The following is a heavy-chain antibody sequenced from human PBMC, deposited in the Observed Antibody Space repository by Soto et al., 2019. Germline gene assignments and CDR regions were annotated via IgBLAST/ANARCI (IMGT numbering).Heavy chain of an antibody. J-gene: IGHJ6*02. V-gene: IGHV3-74*01. CDR1: GFTFSSYR. Sequence: GGSLRLSCAASGFTFSSYRMHWVRQAPGKGLVWVSLIKSDGRSTSYADSVKGRFTISRDNAKNTLYLQINSLGAEDTAVYYCARDRYYTMDVWGQGTTVTVSS. CDR2: IKSDGRST. CDR3: ARDRYYTMDV.